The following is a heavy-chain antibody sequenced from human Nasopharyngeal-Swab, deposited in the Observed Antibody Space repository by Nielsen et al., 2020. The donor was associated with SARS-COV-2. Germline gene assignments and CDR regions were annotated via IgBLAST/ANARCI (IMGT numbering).Heavy chain of an antibody. CDR1: GFTFEDYA. CDR2: ISWNSGSI. V-gene: IGHV3-9*01. D-gene: IGHD2-21*02. Sequence: GGSLRLSCVASGFTFEDYAMHWVRQTPGKGLEWVSHISWNSGSIGYAASVKGRFTISRDNAKKSLYLQMNSLRAEDSALYYCAKDLTRGDLVTSNAFDIWGQGTVVTVS. J-gene: IGHJ3*02. CDR3: AKDLTRGDLVTSNAFDI.